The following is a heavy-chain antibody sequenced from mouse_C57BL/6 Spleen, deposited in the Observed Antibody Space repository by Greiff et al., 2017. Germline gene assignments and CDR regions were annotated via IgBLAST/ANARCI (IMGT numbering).Heavy chain of an antibody. D-gene: IGHD2-1*01. CDR1: GYTFTDYY. V-gene: IGHV1-26*01. Sequence: EVQLQQSGPELVKPGASVKISCKASGYTFTDYYMNWVKQSHGKSLEWIGDINPNNGGTSYNQKFKGKATLTVDKSSSTAYMELRSLTSEDSAVYYCAREGYCNYSFDYWGQGTTLTVSS. CDR2: INPNNGGT. CDR3: AREGYCNYSFDY. J-gene: IGHJ2*01.